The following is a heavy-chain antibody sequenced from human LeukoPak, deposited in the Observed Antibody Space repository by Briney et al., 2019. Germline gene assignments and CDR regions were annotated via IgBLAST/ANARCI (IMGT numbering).Heavy chain of an antibody. V-gene: IGHV3-23*01. J-gene: IGHJ4*02. Sequence: GGSLRLSCAASGFTFSISAMSWVRQAPGKGLEWVSSISDSGGSTYFADSVRGRFTISRDNSKNTLYVQMNSLRAEDTAVYYCAKGGPSTSFDYWGRGTLVTVSS. CDR2: ISDSGGST. CDR3: AKGGPSTSFDY. CDR1: GFTFSISA. D-gene: IGHD2-2*01.